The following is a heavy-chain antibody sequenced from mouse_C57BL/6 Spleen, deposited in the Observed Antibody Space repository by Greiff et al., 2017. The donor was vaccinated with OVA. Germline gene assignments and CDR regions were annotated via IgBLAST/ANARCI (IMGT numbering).Heavy chain of an antibody. CDR1: GFTFSSYA. CDR3: AKVLYYGSSLFYAMDY. CDR2: ISDGGSYT. D-gene: IGHD1-1*01. V-gene: IGHV5-4*01. J-gene: IGHJ4*01. Sequence: EVQGVESGGGLVKPGGSLKLSCAASGFTFSSYAMSWVRQTPEKRLEWVATISDGGSYTYYPDNVKGRFTISRDNAKNNLYLQMSHLKSEDTAMYYCAKVLYYGSSLFYAMDYWGQGTSVTVSS.